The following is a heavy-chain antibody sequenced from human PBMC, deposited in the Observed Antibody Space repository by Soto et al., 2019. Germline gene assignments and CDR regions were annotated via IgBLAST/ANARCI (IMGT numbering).Heavy chain of an antibody. V-gene: IGHV3-30*18. CDR3: AKDFYTVMVPAAPRPHYFDF. Sequence: QVQLVESGGGVVQPGRSLRLSCAASGFTFSNYDMHWVRQAPGEGLEWVAVLSFDGSNKNYADSVKGRFTISRDNSKNTLFLQMNSLRTEDTAVYFCAKDFYTVMVPAAPRPHYFDFWGPGTLVTVSS. CDR2: LSFDGSNK. J-gene: IGHJ4*02. CDR1: GFTFSNYD. D-gene: IGHD2-2*01.